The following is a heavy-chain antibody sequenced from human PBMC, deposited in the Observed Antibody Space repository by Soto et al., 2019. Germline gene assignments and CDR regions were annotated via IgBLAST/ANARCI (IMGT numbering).Heavy chain of an antibody. D-gene: IGHD2-2*01. V-gene: IGHV4-31*03. CDR2: IYYSGST. CDR3: ARAPASSTSLVNWFDP. Sequence: SETLSLTCTVSGGSISSGGYYWSWIRQHPGKGLEWIGYIYYSGSTYYNPSLKSRVTISVDTSKNQFSLKLSSVTAADTAVYYCARAPASSTSLVNWFDPWGQGTLVTVSS. J-gene: IGHJ5*02. CDR1: GGSISSGGYY.